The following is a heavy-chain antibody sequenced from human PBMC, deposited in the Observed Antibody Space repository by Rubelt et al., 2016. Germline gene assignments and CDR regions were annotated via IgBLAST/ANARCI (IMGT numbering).Heavy chain of an antibody. Sequence: QLQLQESGPGLVKPSETLSLTCTVSGGSISSGSYYWGWVRQPPGNRLEWIGSIYYSGSTYYNPSLKSRVTMSVDTSKNQFSLKLNSVTAADTAVYYCARLEYSSGWYPHYWGQGTLVTVSS. CDR1: GGSISSGSYY. D-gene: IGHD6-19*01. V-gene: IGHV4-39*01. CDR3: ARLEYSSGWYPHY. CDR2: IYYSGST. J-gene: IGHJ4*02.